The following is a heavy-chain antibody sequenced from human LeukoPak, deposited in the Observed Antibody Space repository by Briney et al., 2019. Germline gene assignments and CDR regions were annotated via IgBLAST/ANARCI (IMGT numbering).Heavy chain of an antibody. Sequence: NPSETLSLICTVSGGSMSYYFWSWVRQPAGKGLEWIGRVYTNDNSNYNPSLKSRVTMSIDTSKNQFSLRLRSVTAADTAIYYCARESTTLGSPYYFDFWGPGTWVTVSS. CDR3: ARESTTLGSPYYFDF. J-gene: IGHJ4*02. CDR1: GGSMSYYF. V-gene: IGHV4-4*07. CDR2: VYTNDNS. D-gene: IGHD1/OR15-1a*01.